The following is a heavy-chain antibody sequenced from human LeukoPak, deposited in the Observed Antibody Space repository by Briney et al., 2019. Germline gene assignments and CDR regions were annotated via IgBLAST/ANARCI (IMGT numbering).Heavy chain of an antibody. Sequence: PSETLSLTCTVPGGSISSYYWSWIRQPPGKGLEWIGYIYYSGSTNYNPSLKSRVTISVDTSKNQFSLKLSSVTAADTAVYYCASSYSSGWSDIDYWGQGTLVTVSS. CDR3: ASSYSSGWSDIDY. CDR1: GGSISSYY. CDR2: IYYSGST. J-gene: IGHJ4*02. D-gene: IGHD6-19*01. V-gene: IGHV4-59*08.